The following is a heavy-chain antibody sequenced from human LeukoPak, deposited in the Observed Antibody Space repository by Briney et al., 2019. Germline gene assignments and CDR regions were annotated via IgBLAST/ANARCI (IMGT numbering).Heavy chain of an antibody. D-gene: IGHD1-26*01. CDR3: AREAKRVVGAKGGFDY. J-gene: IGHJ4*02. Sequence: GASVKVSCKASGYTFTSYYMHWVRQAPGQGLEWMGIINPSGGSTSYAQKFQGRVTMTRDTSASTVYMELSSLRSEDTAVYYCAREAKRVVGAKGGFDYWGQGTLVTVSS. CDR1: GYTFTSYY. CDR2: INPSGGST. V-gene: IGHV1-46*01.